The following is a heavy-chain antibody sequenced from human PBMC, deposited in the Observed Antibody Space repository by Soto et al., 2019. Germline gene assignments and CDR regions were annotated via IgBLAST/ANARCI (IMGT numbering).Heavy chain of an antibody. CDR3: ARENYGSGVPGP. J-gene: IGHJ5*02. D-gene: IGHD3-10*01. CDR2: IDSKSGTI. CDR1: GFTFSIYS. Sequence: PGGSLRLSCAASGFTFSIYSMNWVRQAPGKGLEWISYIDSKSGTIKYADSVKGRFTISRDNAKDSLYLQMNSLRDEDTAVYYCARENYGSGVPGPWGQGTLVTVSS. V-gene: IGHV3-48*02.